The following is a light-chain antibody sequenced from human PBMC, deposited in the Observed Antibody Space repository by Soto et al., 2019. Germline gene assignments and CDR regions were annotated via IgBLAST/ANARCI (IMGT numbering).Light chain of an antibody. CDR3: SSYTSSSTVV. V-gene: IGLV2-14*01. Sequence: QSVLTQPASVSGSPGQSITISCTGSSTDVGGYNYVSWYQQYPGKAPKLMIYEVTNRPSGVSNRFSGSKSGNTASLTISGPQGEDEADYYCSSYTSSSTVVFGGGTQLTVL. CDR2: EVT. CDR1: STDVGGYNY. J-gene: IGLJ2*01.